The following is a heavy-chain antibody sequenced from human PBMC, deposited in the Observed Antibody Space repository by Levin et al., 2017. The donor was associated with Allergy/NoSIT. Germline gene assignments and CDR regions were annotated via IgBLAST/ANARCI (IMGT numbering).Heavy chain of an antibody. J-gene: IGHJ4*02. CDR2: IDPSDSYT. V-gene: IGHV5-10-1*01. D-gene: IGHD3-10*01. CDR1: GYSFTSYW. Sequence: GESLKISCKGSGYSFTSYWISWVRQMPGKGLEWMGRIDPSDSYTNYSPSFQGHVTISADKSISTAYLQWSSLKASDTAMYYCAGIWFGEPLLGYWGQGTLVTVSS. CDR3: AGIWFGEPLLGY.